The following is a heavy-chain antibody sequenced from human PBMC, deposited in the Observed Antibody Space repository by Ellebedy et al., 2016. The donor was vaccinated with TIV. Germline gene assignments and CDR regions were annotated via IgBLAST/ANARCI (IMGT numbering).Heavy chain of an antibody. CDR3: ARHGLGSVYGRYGLDV. CDR1: GGFIARSSYN. D-gene: IGHD2-2*03. CDR2: ISYDGSA. J-gene: IGHJ6*02. V-gene: IGHV4-39*01. Sequence: MPAETLSLTCTVTGGFIARSSYNWGWIRQSPGKGLEWIGSISYDGSAYYNPSLKSRLSISVDTTSNQFSLKVTSVTAADTAVYYCARHGLGSVYGRYGLDVWGRGTTVTVSS.